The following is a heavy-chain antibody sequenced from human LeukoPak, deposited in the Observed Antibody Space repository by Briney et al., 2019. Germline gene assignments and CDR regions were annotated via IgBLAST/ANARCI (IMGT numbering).Heavy chain of an antibody. CDR2: IRYDGSKK. J-gene: IGHJ4*02. V-gene: IGHV3-30*02. Sequence: GGSLRLSCAASGFSFSSYGMHWVRQAPGKGLEWVAFIRYDGSKKNYADSVKGRFTISRDNSKNTLYLQMNSLRAEDTAPYYCAKVGIDTPDSDYWGQGTLVTVSS. CDR3: AKVGIDTPDSDY. CDR1: GFSFSSYG. D-gene: IGHD5-18*01.